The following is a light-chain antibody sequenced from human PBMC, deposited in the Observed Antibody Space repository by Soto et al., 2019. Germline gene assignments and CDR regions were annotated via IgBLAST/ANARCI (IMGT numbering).Light chain of an antibody. V-gene: IGLV2-8*01. CDR1: SSDVGTHGY. CDR3: MCYAGGNNWV. J-gene: IGLJ3*02. CDR2: DVT. Sequence: QSALTQPPSASGSPGQSVTISCTGTSSDVGTHGYVSWYQQHAGKAPKLMIYDVTKRPSGVPDRFSRSKSANTASLTVSGLQAEDEADYYCMCYAGGNNWVFGGGTKLTVL.